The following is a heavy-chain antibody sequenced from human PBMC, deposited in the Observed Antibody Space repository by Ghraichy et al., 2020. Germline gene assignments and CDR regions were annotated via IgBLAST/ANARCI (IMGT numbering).Heavy chain of an antibody. CDR2: ISSSGGFI. Sequence: GGSLRLSCTASGFNFRTYSMNWVRQAPGKGLEWVSRISSSGGFIYYGDSVKGRVTTSRDDAQNSVYLQMNSLTAEDTAVYYCAREGLATAGHSFYFDSWGQGTLVTVSS. D-gene: IGHD5-18*01. CDR3: AREGLATAGHSFYFDS. CDR1: GFNFRTYS. V-gene: IGHV3-21*06. J-gene: IGHJ4*02.